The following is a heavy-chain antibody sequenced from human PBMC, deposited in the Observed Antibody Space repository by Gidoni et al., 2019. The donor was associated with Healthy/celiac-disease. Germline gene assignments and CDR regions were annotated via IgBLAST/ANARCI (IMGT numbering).Heavy chain of an antibody. D-gene: IGHD5-18*01. CDR1: GYTFTGYY. CDR2: INPNSGGT. Sequence: QVQLVQSGAEVKKPGAAVKVSCKASGYTFTGYYMHWVRQAPGQGLEWMGWINPNSGGTNYAQKCQGRVTMTRDTSISTAYMELSRLRSDDTAVYYCARDPDTAMVPDYWGQGTLVTVSS. V-gene: IGHV1-2*02. J-gene: IGHJ4*02. CDR3: ARDPDTAMVPDY.